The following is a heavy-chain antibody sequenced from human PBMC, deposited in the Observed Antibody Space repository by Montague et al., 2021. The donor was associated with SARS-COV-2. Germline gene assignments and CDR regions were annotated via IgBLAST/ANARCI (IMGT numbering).Heavy chain of an antibody. CDR1: GGSLSGYY. CDR3: ARGRRRYNWRDETSYYYGMDV. V-gene: IGHV4-34*01. Sequence: SETLSLTCAVYGGSLSGYYWRWIRQPPWKRLEWIGEINHRGSTNYNPSLKSRVTISLDTSKNQFSLKLSSVTAADTAVYYCARGRRRYNWRDETSYYYGMDVWGQGTTVTVSS. D-gene: IGHD1-20*01. CDR2: INHRGST. J-gene: IGHJ6*02.